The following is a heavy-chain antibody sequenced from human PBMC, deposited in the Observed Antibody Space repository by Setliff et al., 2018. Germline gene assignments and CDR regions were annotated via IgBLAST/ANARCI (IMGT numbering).Heavy chain of an antibody. CDR3: RLWFEETMRDY. D-gene: IGHD3-10*01. CDR2: IKDSDYST. CDR1: GFTISGYA. J-gene: IGHJ4*02. V-gene: IGHV3-23*05. Sequence: GGSLRLSCVGSGFTISGYAMTWVRQVPGKGLEWISSIKDSDYSTYYADSVKGRFTISRDNSKNTLYLQMNGLRGEDTAVYYCRLWFEETMRDYWGQGTLVTVSS.